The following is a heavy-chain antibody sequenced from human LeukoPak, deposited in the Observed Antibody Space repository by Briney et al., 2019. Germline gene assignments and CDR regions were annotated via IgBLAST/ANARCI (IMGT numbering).Heavy chain of an antibody. CDR2: INPNSGGT. Sequence: ASVKVSCKASGHTFTGYYMHWVRQAPGQGLEWMGWINPNSGGTNYAQKFQGRVTMTRDTSISTAYMELSRLRSDDTAVYYCARAPARKRCPDYWGQGTLVTVSS. CDR1: GHTFTGYY. J-gene: IGHJ4*02. D-gene: IGHD4-17*01. CDR3: ARAPARKRCPDY. V-gene: IGHV1-2*02.